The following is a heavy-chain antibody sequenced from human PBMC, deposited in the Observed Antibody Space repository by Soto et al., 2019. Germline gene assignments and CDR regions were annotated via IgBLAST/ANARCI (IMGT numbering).Heavy chain of an antibody. J-gene: IGHJ4*02. D-gene: IGHD1-26*01. CDR3: ARDGDQWDQRFCDN. V-gene: IGHV1-18*01. CDR2: ISAHRGHT. CDR1: GHISGHYG. Sequence: QVQLVQSAPELTKPGASVKVSCRVSGHISGHYGISWVRLRAGQGLEWMGWISAHRGHTNYAHKFRGXVXLTTDPSTATVSMELTNLLSDDTAVYFCARDGDQWDQRFCDNWGQGTLVTVSS.